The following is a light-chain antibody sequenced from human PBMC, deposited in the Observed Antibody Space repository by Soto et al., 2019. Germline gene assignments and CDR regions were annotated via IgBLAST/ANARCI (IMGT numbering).Light chain of an antibody. CDR3: QAWDDSSVV. CDR2: QGN. Sequence: SYELTQSPSVSVSPGQTASITCSGDELGDKYACWYQQKPGQSPVLVIYQGNKRPSGIPERFSGSNSGNTATLTISGTQAMDEADYYCQAWDDSSVVFGGGTKLTVL. CDR1: ELGDKY. V-gene: IGLV3-1*01. J-gene: IGLJ2*01.